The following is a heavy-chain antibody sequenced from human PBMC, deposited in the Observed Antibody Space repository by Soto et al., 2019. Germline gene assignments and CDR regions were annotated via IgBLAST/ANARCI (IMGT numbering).Heavy chain of an antibody. CDR2: INAGNGNT. Sequence: QVQLVQSGAEVKKPGASVKVSCKASGYTFTSYAMHWVRQAPGQRLEWMGWINAGNGNTKYSQKFQGRVTITRDTSASTAYMELSSLRSEDTAVYYCARGDPLRFLEWLGLDYWGQGTLVTVSS. CDR3: ARGDPLRFLEWLGLDY. J-gene: IGHJ4*02. V-gene: IGHV1-3*01. D-gene: IGHD3-3*01. CDR1: GYTFTSYA.